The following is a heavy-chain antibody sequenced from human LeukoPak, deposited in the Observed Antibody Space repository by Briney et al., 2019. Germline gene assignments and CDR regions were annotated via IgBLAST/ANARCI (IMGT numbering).Heavy chain of an antibody. J-gene: IGHJ4*02. V-gene: IGHV3-74*01. D-gene: IGHD5-12*01. CDR1: GFTFNTYW. CDR2: ISRDGSTT. CDR3: AGKWPLDY. Sequence: GGSLRLSCAASGFTFNTYWMHWVRQAPGKGLVWVSRISRDGSTTHYADSVKGRFTISRDNAKNTLYLEMNSLRAEDTAVYYCAGKWPLDYWGQGTLVTVSS.